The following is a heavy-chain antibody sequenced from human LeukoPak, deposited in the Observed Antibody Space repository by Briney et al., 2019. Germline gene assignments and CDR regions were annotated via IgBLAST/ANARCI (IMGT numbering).Heavy chain of an antibody. D-gene: IGHD1-26*01. CDR3: VKDFGRIRGTPDS. V-gene: IGHV3-64D*06. Sequence: AGGSLRLSCSASGFVFTIYTMYWVRQAPGKGPEYVSTISGSGNGFSIYYADSVKGRFTIPRDDSKSILYLQMNGLRSEDTAVYYCVKDFGRIRGTPDSWGQGTLVTVSS. J-gene: IGHJ4*02. CDR1: GFVFTIYT. CDR2: ISGSGNGFSI.